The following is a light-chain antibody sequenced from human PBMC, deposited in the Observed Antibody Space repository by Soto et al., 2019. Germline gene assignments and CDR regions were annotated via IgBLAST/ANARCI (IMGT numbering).Light chain of an antibody. V-gene: IGKV1-39*01. Sequence: DIQMTQSPSSLSASVGDRVTITCRASQSISSYLNWYQQKPGKAPKLLIYAASSLQSGVPSRFSGSGSGTDFTLTISSLQPEDFATYYCQQSYSTWWTFGQGTKVYIK. CDR1: QSISSY. CDR3: QQSYSTWWT. CDR2: AAS. J-gene: IGKJ1*01.